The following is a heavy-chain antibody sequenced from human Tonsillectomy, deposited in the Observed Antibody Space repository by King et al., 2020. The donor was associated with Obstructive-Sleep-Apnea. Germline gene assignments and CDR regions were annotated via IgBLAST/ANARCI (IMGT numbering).Heavy chain of an antibody. CDR3: ARDLVMDG. CDR2: IYAVGST. V-gene: IGHV3-66*01. D-gene: IGHD2-8*02. Sequence: VQLVESGGGLVQPGGSLRLSCAASGFTVSSKYMSWVRQAPGKGLEWGSVIYAVGSTYYADSVKGRFTISRDNSKNTVYLQMKRLRAEDTAVYFCARDLVMDGWRQGTTVTVSS. J-gene: IGHJ6*02. CDR1: GFTVSSKY.